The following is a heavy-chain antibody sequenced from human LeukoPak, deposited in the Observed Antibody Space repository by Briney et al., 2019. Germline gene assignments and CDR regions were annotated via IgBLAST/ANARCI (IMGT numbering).Heavy chain of an antibody. J-gene: IGHJ4*02. V-gene: IGHV4-61*01. D-gene: IGHD6-13*01. CDR3: ARSGMAAAGTAFDY. CDR1: GGPISGATYC. CDR2: IYFSART. Sequence: SQTLSLTCTVLGGPISGATYCWSCVRQPPGKGLEWVGYIYFSARTNYNPSLKSRVTISVDTSKNQFSLKLSAVTAADTAVYYCARSGMAAAGTAFDYWGQGTLVTVSS.